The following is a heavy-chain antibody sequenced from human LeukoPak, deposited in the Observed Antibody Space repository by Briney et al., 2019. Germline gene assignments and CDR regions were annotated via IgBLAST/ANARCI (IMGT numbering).Heavy chain of an antibody. Sequence: GGSLRLSCAASGFTFSSYWMSWVHQAPGKGLEWVANIKQDGSEKYYVDSVKGRFTISRDNAKNSLYLQMNSLRAEDTAVYYCARFSSSWRGYFDYWGQGTLVTVSS. V-gene: IGHV3-7*01. CDR3: ARFSSSWRGYFDY. CDR1: GFTFSSYW. D-gene: IGHD6-13*01. J-gene: IGHJ4*02. CDR2: IKQDGSEK.